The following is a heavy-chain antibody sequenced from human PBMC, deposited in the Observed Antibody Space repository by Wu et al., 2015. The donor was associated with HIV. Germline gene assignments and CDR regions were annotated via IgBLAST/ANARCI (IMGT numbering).Heavy chain of an antibody. D-gene: IGHD3-10*01. V-gene: IGHV1-8*01. CDR3: ATSYYGSGSYPTFYYYYAMDV. J-gene: IGHJ6*02. Sequence: EQSGPEVKKPETSVKVSCQASGYTITTYDFNWVRQAPGQGLEWMGWMNSNNGKTGYGQKFQGRVAMTRNISTRTAYMELSGLKSEDTAVYYCATSYYGSGSYPTFYYYYAMDVWGQGTTVTVSS. CDR2: MNSNNGKT. CDR1: GYTITTYD.